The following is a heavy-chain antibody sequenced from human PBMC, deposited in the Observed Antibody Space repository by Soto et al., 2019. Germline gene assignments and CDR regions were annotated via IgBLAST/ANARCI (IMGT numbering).Heavy chain of an antibody. CDR2: IYSGGST. J-gene: IGHJ5*02. CDR1: GFTVSSNY. Sequence: EVQLVESGGGLVQPGGSLRLSCAASGFTVSSNYMSWVRQAPGKGLEWVSVIYSGGSTYYADSVKGRFTISRHNSKNTLYLQMNSLRAEDTAVYYCARVQGVGAIFGVVTWFDPWGQGTLVTVSS. CDR3: ARVQGVGAIFGVVTWFDP. V-gene: IGHV3-53*04. D-gene: IGHD3-3*01.